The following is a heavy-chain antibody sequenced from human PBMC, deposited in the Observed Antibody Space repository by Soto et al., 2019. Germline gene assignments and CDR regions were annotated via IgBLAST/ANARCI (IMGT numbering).Heavy chain of an antibody. D-gene: IGHD3-22*01. Sequence: QVQLVQSGAEVKKPGSSVKVSCKASGGTFSSYTITWVRQAPGQGLEWMGGITPIFGTPNYAQKFRGRVTITADESTRTAYMELSSLRSEDTAMYFCARDGTLYDSRAYYYLYWGQGTLVTVSS. V-gene: IGHV1-69*01. CDR1: GGTFSSYT. J-gene: IGHJ4*02. CDR2: ITPIFGTP. CDR3: ARDGTLYDSRAYYYLY.